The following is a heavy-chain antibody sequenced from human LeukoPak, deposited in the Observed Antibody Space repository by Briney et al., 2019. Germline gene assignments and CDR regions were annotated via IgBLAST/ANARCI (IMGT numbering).Heavy chain of an antibody. V-gene: IGHV7-4-1*02. CDR3: AREFLDYYDSSGYPDY. D-gene: IGHD3-22*01. Sequence: ASVKVSCKASGGTFRDYPLSWVRQAPGQGLEWMGGINTNTGNPTYAQGFTGRFVFSLDTSVSTAYLQTSSLKAEDTAVYYCAREFLDYYDSSGYPDYWGQGTLVTVSS. CDR2: INTNTGNP. J-gene: IGHJ4*02. CDR1: GGTFRDYP.